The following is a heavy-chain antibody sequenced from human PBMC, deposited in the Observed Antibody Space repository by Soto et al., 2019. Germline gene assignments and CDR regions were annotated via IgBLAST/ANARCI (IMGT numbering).Heavy chain of an antibody. J-gene: IGHJ4*02. Sequence: PGGSLRLSWTASGLTFGHYAMSWFRQAPGKGLEWVGFIRNKAYGLATEYAASVKGRFTISRDDSNSIAYLQMNSLKPEHAAVYYCARALGYYDSSGYFDNWGQGPMVAVSS. D-gene: IGHD3-22*01. CDR1: GLTFGHYA. V-gene: IGHV3-49*03. CDR2: IRNKAYGLAT. CDR3: ARALGYYDSSGYFDN.